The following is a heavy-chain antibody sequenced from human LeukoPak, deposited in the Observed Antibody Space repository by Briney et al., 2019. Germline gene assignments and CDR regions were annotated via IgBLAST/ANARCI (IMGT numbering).Heavy chain of an antibody. J-gene: IGHJ6*02. CDR1: GFTFSNFA. V-gene: IGHV3-64*02. Sequence: PGGSLRLSCAASGFTFSNFAMHWVRQAPGKGLEYVSTISSNGRSPYYADSVKDRFTISRDSSKNTLYLQMGSLRPEDMAVYYCVQGHSIHNYHYGMDVWDQGTTVIVSS. CDR3: VQGHSIHNYHYGMDV. CDR2: ISSNGRSP. D-gene: IGHD3-3*01.